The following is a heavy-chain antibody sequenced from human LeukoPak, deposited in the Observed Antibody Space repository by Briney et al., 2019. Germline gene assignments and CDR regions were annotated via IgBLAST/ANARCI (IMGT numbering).Heavy chain of an antibody. D-gene: IGHD2-21*01. J-gene: IGHJ4*02. CDR1: GGSISSYY. CDR3: ARYSSDHDGRHFEF. V-gene: IGHV4-59*01. CDR2: IYYSGST. Sequence: ASETLSLTCTVSGGSISSYYWSWIRQPPGKGLEWIGYIYYSGSTNYNPSLKSRVTISVDTSKNQFSLKLSSVTAADTAVYYCARYSSDHDGRHFEFWGQGILVTVSS.